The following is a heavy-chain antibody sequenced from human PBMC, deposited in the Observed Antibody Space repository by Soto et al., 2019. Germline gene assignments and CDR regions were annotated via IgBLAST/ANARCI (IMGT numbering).Heavy chain of an antibody. CDR1: GGSISSYY. D-gene: IGHD6-19*01. CDR3: ARNSWLPRDYYYGMDV. CDR2: IYYSGST. V-gene: IGHV4-59*12. J-gene: IGHJ6*02. Sequence: SETLSLTCTVSGGSISSYYWSWIRQPPGKGLEWIGYIYYSGSTNYNPSLKSRVTMSVDTSKNQFSLKLSSVTAADTAVYYCARNSWLPRDYYYGMDVWGQGTTVTVSS.